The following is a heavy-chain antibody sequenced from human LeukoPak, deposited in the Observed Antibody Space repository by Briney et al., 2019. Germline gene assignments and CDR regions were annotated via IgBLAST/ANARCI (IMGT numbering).Heavy chain of an antibody. CDR3: AELGITMIGGV. J-gene: IGHJ6*04. D-gene: IGHD3-10*02. CDR1: GFTFSIYE. Sequence: GGSLRLSCAASGFTFSIYEMNWVRQAPGKGRGWVSYISSSGSTIYYADSVKGRFTISRDNAKNSLYLQMNSLRAEDTAVYYCAELGITMIGGVWGKGTTVTISS. CDR2: ISSSGSTI. V-gene: IGHV3-48*03.